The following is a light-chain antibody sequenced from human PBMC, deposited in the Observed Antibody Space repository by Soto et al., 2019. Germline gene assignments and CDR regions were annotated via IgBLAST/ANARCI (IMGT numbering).Light chain of an antibody. V-gene: IGKV3-20*01. J-gene: IGKJ3*01. CDR3: QQYGSSPFN. CDR2: GAS. Sequence: EIVLTQSPGTLSLSSGERATLSCRASQSVTSSYIGWYQQKPGQAPRLLIYGASSRAADIPDRFSGSGYGTDFTLTISRLEPEDSAVYYCQQYGSSPFNFGPGTKVDIK. CDR1: QSVTSSY.